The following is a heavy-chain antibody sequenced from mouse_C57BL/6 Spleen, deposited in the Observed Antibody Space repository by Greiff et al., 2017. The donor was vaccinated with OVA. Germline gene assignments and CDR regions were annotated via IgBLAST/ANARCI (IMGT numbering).Heavy chain of an antibody. D-gene: IGHD1-1*01. CDR2: ISSGSSTI. CDR1: GFTFSDYG. V-gene: IGHV5-17*01. Sequence: EVKLMESGGGLVKPGGSLKLSCAASGFTFSDYGMHWVRQAPEKGLEWVAYISSGSSTIYYADTVKGRFTISRDNAKNTLFLQMTSLRSEDTAMYYCAREDYYGSYFDYWGQGTTLTVSS. J-gene: IGHJ2*01. CDR3: AREDYYGSYFDY.